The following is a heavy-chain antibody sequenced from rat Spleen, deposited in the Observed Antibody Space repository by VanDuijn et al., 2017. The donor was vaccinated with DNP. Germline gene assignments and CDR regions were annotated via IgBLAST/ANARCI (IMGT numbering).Heavy chain of an antibody. D-gene: IGHD1-6*01. V-gene: IGHV3-3*01. CDR3: TRGDILRSFDY. CDR2: INSAGST. CDR1: GFSITSHY. J-gene: IGHJ4*01. Sequence: EVQLQESGPGLVKPSQSLSLTCSVTGFSITSHYWGWIRKFPGNELEWMGYINSAGSTNYNPSLKSRISITRDTSKNQFFLQVNSVTTEDTATYYCTRGDILRSFDYWGQGTSVTVSS.